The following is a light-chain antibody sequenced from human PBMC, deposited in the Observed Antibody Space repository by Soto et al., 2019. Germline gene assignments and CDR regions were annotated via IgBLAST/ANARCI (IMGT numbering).Light chain of an antibody. J-gene: IGKJ5*01. CDR3: QQRTNWPPIT. Sequence: EIVLTQSPATLSLSPGERATLFCRASQSVSDYLAWYQQKPGQAPRLLIYDASNRATGIPARFSGSGSGTDFTLTISGLEPEDFAIYYCQQRTNWPPITFGQGTRLEIK. V-gene: IGKV3-11*01. CDR2: DAS. CDR1: QSVSDY.